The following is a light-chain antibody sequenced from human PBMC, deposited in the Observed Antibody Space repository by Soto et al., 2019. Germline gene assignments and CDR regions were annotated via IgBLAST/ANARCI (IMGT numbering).Light chain of an antibody. CDR2: EGS. CDR3: QQYNTYSRT. V-gene: IGKV1-5*03. J-gene: IGKJ1*01. CDR1: QSINTW. Sequence: DIQMTQSPSTLSASVGDRVTITCRASQSINTWLAWYQQKPGEAPKLLIYEGSNLERVVPSRFSGSGSGTEFTLTICSRCPDDFATFYRQQYNTYSRTFGQGTMVEVK.